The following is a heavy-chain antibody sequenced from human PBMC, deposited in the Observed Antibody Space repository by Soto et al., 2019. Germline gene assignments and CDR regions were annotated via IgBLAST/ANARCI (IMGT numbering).Heavy chain of an antibody. CDR3: ARDRGYSGYDYRQSDY. CDR2: ISYDGSNK. D-gene: IGHD5-12*01. CDR1: GFTFSSYA. J-gene: IGHJ4*02. V-gene: IGHV3-30-3*01. Sequence: PGGSLRLSCAASGFTFSSYAMHWVRQAPGKGLEWVAVISYDGSNKYYADSVKGRFTISRDNSKNTLYLQMNSLRAEDTAVYYCARDRGYSGYDYRQSDYWGQGTLVTVSS.